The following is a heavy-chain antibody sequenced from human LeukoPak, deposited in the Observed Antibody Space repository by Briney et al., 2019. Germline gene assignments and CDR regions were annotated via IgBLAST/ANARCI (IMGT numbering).Heavy chain of an antibody. CDR1: GFTFTSSA. Sequence: GASVKVSCKASGFTFTSSAMQWVRQARGQRLEWIGWIVVGSGNTNHAQKFQERVTITRDMSTSTAYMELSSLRSEDTAVYYCAAVSRYSSGWRIYVGFDYWGQGTLVTVSS. CDR2: IVVGSGNT. D-gene: IGHD6-19*01. CDR3: AAVSRYSSGWRIYVGFDY. V-gene: IGHV1-58*02. J-gene: IGHJ4*02.